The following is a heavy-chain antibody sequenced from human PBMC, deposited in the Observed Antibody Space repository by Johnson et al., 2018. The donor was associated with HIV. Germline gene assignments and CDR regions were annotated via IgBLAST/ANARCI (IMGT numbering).Heavy chain of an antibody. CDR1: GFTFDEHG. CDR3: ARARAKVVAGLDAFDI. D-gene: IGHD6-19*01. Sequence: VQLVESGGGVVRPGESLRLSCAASGFTFDEHGMSWVRQAPGKGLEWVSGIAWNGATTGYADSVKGRFTISRDNSKNTLYLQMGSLRVEDMATYYCARARAKVVAGLDAFDIWGQGTMVTVSS. V-gene: IGHV3-20*04. J-gene: IGHJ3*02. CDR2: IAWNGATT.